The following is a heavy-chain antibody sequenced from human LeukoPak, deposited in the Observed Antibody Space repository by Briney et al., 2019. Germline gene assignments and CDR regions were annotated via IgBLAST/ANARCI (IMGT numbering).Heavy chain of an antibody. V-gene: IGHV4-39*01. D-gene: IGHD6-25*01. CDR3: AKSGGSGLIDY. Sequence: SSETLSLTCAVSGASISGSGYYWGWIRQPPGKGLEWIGNIHYSGSTYYNASLQSRVTISIDTSKNQFSLRLNSVTAADTAMYYCAKSGGSGLIDYWGQGTLVTASS. CDR1: GASISGSGYY. J-gene: IGHJ4*02. CDR2: IHYSGST.